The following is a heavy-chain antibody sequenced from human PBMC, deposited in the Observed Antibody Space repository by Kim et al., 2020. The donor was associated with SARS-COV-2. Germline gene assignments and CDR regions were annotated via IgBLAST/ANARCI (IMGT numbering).Heavy chain of an antibody. Sequence: GGSLRLSCAASGFTFSSYAMSWVRQSPGKGLEWVSHISGSGSNTYYADSVKGRFTISRDNSKNTLYLQMNSLRAADTAVYFCAKKFTAAGGNWFFDLWGRGTLVTVSS. J-gene: IGHJ2*01. CDR3: AKKFTAAGGNWFFDL. CDR2: ISGSGSNT. V-gene: IGHV3-23*01. CDR1: GFTFSSYA. D-gene: IGHD6-13*01.